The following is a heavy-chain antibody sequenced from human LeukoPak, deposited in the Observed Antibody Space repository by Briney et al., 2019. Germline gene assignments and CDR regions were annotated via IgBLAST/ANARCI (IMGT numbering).Heavy chain of an antibody. Sequence: SETLSLTCAVYGGSFGGYYWSWIRQPPGKGLEWIGEVNHSGSTNYNPSLKSRVTISVDTSKNQFSLKLSSVTAADTAVYYCARLAPWGYYFDYWGQGTPVTVSS. CDR2: VNHSGST. CDR3: ARLAPWGYYFDY. J-gene: IGHJ4*02. D-gene: IGHD3-16*01. CDR1: GGSFGGYY. V-gene: IGHV4-34*01.